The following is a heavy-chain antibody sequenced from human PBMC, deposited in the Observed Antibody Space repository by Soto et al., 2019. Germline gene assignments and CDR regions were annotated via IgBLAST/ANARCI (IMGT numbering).Heavy chain of an antibody. D-gene: IGHD3-22*01. CDR3: ARARYYYDSSGYYLYYYYGMDV. Sequence: SVKVSCKASGGTFSSYAISCVLQSPLQGLDWMGGIIPIFGTANYAQKFQGRVTITADESTSTAYMELSSLRSEDTAVYYCARARYYYDSSGYYLYYYYGMDVWGQGTTVTVSS. CDR2: IIPIFGTA. J-gene: IGHJ6*02. V-gene: IGHV1-69*13. CDR1: GGTFSSYA.